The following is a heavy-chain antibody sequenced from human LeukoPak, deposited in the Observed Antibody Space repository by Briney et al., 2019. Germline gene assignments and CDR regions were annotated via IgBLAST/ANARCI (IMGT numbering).Heavy chain of an antibody. V-gene: IGHV4-39*07. CDR1: GGSISSSSYY. D-gene: IGHD3-16*01. Sequence: SETLSLTCTVSGGSISSSSYYWGWIRQPPGKGLEWIGSIYYSGSTYYNPSLKSRVTISVDTSKNQFSLKLSSVTAADTAVYYCARARGGFDPWGQGTLVTVSS. J-gene: IGHJ5*02. CDR3: ARARGGFDP. CDR2: IYYSGST.